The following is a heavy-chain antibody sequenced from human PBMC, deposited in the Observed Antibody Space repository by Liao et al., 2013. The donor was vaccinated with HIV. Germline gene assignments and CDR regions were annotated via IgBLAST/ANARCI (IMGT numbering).Heavy chain of an antibody. V-gene: IGHV4-61*02. J-gene: IGHJ2*01. CDR1: NYSVSSGDYY. Sequence: QGLLQESGPGLVKPSQTLSLTCTVSNYSVSSGDYYWTWIRQVAGKRLEWIGRLYPSGTSNYNPSLLSRVTMSLDTSENQFSLTLTSVTAADTAVYYCARAPITLVGGVLSNDWYFDLWGRGTLVTVSS. D-gene: IGHD3-10*01. CDR3: ARAPITLVGGVLSNDWYFDL. CDR2: LYPSGTS.